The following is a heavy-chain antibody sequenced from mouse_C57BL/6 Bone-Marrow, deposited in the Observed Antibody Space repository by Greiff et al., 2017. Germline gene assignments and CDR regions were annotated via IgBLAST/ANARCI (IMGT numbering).Heavy chain of an antibody. CDR1: GYTFTDYC. Sequence: QVQLKQSGAELVKPGASVKISCKASGYTFTDYCITWVKQRPGQGLEWIGKIGPGSGSTYYNEKFKGKATLTADKSSSTAYMQHSSLTSEDSAVLFCARTDGSSPYYFDYWGQGTTLTVSS. D-gene: IGHD1-1*01. J-gene: IGHJ2*01. CDR2: IGPGSGST. CDR3: ARTDGSSPYYFDY. V-gene: IGHV1-77*01.